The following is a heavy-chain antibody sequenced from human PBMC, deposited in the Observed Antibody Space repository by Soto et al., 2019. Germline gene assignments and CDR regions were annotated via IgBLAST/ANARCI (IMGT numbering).Heavy chain of an antibody. CDR1: GFTFSSYA. CDR3: AKDIEIADIVVVPAADPHGY. D-gene: IGHD2-2*01. V-gene: IGHV3-23*01. J-gene: IGHJ4*02. Sequence: PGGSLRLSCAASGFTFSSYAMSWVRQAPGKGLEWVSAISGSGGSTYYADSVKGRFTISRDNSKNTLYLQMNSLRAEDTAVYYCAKDIEIADIVVVPAADPHGYWGQGTLVTVSS. CDR2: ISGSGGST.